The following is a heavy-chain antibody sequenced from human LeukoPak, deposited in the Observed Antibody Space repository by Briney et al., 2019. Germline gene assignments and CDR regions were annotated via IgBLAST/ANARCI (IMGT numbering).Heavy chain of an antibody. CDR1: GFTFSSYA. CDR3: AKDRGIAADAFDI. V-gene: IGHV3-30-3*01. J-gene: IGHJ3*02. D-gene: IGHD6-13*01. Sequence: PPGRSLRLSCAASGFTFSSYAMHWARQAPGKGLEWVAVISYDASNKYDADSVKGRFTISRDNSKNTLYLQMNSLRAEDTALYYCAKDRGIAADAFDIWGQGTMVTVSS. CDR2: ISYDASNK.